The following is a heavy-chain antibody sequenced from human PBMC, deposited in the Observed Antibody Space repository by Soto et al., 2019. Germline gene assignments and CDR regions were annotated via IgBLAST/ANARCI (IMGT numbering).Heavy chain of an antibody. CDR2: ISSSSSTI. CDR3: ARVWEGYCSGSCGRFDY. Sequence: EVQLVESGGGLVQPGGSLRLSCAASGFTFSSYSMNWVRQAPGKGLEWVSYISSSSSTIYYADSVKGRFTISRDNAKNSLYLQMNSLRAEDTAVYYCARVWEGYCSGSCGRFDYWGQGTLVTVSS. CDR1: GFTFSSYS. D-gene: IGHD2-15*01. V-gene: IGHV3-48*01. J-gene: IGHJ4*02.